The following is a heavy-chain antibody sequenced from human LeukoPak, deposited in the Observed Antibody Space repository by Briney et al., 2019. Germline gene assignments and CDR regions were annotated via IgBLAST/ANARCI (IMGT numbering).Heavy chain of an antibody. Sequence: PGGSLRLSCAASGFTFSSYTMNWVRQAPGKGLEWVSSISSSSSYIYYADSVKGRFTISRDNAKNSLYLQMNSLRAEDTAVYYCARDSSLPIWSGYYTYAFDIWGQGTMVTVSS. V-gene: IGHV3-21*01. CDR3: ARDSSLPIWSGYYTYAFDI. CDR1: GFTFSSYT. J-gene: IGHJ3*02. D-gene: IGHD3-3*01. CDR2: ISSSSSYI.